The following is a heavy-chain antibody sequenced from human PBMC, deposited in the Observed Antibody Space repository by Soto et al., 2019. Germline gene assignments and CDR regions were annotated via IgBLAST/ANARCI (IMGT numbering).Heavy chain of an antibody. CDR1: GFTFSSYA. J-gene: IGHJ5*02. CDR2: ISGSGGST. CDR3: AKGGRYCSGGSCYSRRFDP. Sequence: EVQLLESGGGLVQPGGSLRLSCAASGFTFSSYAMSWVRQAPGKGLEWVSAISGSGGSTYYADSVKGRFTISRDNSKNTRYLQMNSLRAEDTAVYYCAKGGRYCSGGSCYSRRFDPWGQGTLVTVSS. V-gene: IGHV3-23*01. D-gene: IGHD2-15*01.